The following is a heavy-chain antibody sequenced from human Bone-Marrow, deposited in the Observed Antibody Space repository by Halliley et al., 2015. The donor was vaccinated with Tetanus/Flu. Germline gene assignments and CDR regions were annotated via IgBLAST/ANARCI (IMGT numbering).Heavy chain of an antibody. J-gene: IGHJ4*02. D-gene: IGHD6-19*01. CDR1: GGSITDYY. V-gene: IGHV4-59*01. Sequence: TLSLTCTVSGGSITDYYWSWIRQPPGKGLEWIGYIYSSGNTDSNPSLKSRVTISIDTSKKQFSLKVRSVTAADTAVYYCARDNGIAVAEFDYWGQGPLVTVSS. CDR2: IYSSGNT. CDR3: ARDNGIAVAEFDY.